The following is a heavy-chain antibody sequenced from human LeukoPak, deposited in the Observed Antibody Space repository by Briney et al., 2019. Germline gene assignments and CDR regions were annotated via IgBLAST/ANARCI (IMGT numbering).Heavy chain of an antibody. Sequence: GESLKISCKGSGYSFTSYWISWVRQMPGKGLEWMGRIDPSDSYTNYSPSFQGHVTISADKSISTAYLQWSSLKASDTAMYYCGVTYYYDSSGYSDYWGQGTLVTVSS. D-gene: IGHD3-22*01. CDR2: IDPSDSYT. J-gene: IGHJ4*02. CDR3: GVTYYYDSSGYSDY. V-gene: IGHV5-10-1*01. CDR1: GYSFTSYW.